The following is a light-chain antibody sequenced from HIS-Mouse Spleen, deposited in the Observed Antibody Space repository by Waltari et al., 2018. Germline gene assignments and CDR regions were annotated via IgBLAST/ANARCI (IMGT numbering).Light chain of an antibody. CDR3: SSYTSSSTLV. CDR2: DVS. J-gene: IGLJ2*01. V-gene: IGLV2-14*03. CDR1: SSDVGGSNY. Sequence: QSALTQPASVSGSPGQSLTISCTGTSSDVGGSNYVPWYQQHPSKAPKLMIYDVSNRPSGVSNRFSGSKSGNTASLTISGLQAEDEADYYCSSYTSSSTLVFGGGTKLTVL.